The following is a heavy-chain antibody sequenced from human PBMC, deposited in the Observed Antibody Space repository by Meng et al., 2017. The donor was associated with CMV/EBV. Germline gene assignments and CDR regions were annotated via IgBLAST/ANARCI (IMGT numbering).Heavy chain of an antibody. Sequence: ASVKVSCKASGYTFTRYYMHWVRQAPGQGLEWMGWINPNSGGTNYAQKFQGRVTMTRDTSISTAYMELSRLRSDDTAVYYCARMVSSGYYYFDYWGQGTLVTVSS. CDR1: GYTFTRYY. V-gene: IGHV1-2*02. CDR2: INPNSGGT. CDR3: ARMVSSGYYYFDY. D-gene: IGHD6-19*01. J-gene: IGHJ4*02.